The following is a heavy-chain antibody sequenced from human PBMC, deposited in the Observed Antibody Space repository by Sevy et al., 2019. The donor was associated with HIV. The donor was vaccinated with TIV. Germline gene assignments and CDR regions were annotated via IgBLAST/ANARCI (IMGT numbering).Heavy chain of an antibody. CDR2: IYPGDSDT. V-gene: IGHV5-51*01. CDR3: ARSIAAAGEDYYYYYYGMDV. D-gene: IGHD6-13*01. Sequence: GESLKISCKGSGYSFTSYWIGWVRQMPGKGLEWMGIIYPGDSDTRYSPSFQGQVTISADKSISTAYLQWSGLKASDTAMYYCARSIAAAGEDYYYYYYGMDVWGQGTTVTVSS. CDR1: GYSFTSYW. J-gene: IGHJ6*02.